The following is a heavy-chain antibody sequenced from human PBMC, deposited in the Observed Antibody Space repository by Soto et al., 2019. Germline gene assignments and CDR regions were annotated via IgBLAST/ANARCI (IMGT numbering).Heavy chain of an antibody. D-gene: IGHD5-12*01. CDR1: GGTFSSFG. Sequence: SVKVSCKASGGTFSSFGISWVRQAPGQGLEWMGGIIPVFGRPNYAQRFRGRLTITADESTSTSYMELIDLTSEDTAVYYCAREASGYDFWGQGTQVTFSS. J-gene: IGHJ1*01. CDR2: IIPVFGRP. V-gene: IGHV1-69*13. CDR3: AREASGYDF.